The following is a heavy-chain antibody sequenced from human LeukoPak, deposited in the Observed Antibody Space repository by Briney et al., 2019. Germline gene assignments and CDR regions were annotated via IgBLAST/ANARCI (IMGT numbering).Heavy chain of an antibody. V-gene: IGHV3-23*01. CDR3: AKDLSAIVMGINWFDP. Sequence: GGSLRLSCAASGFTFSSYAMSWVRQAPGKGLEWVSATSGSGGSTYYADSVKGRFTISRDNSKNTLYLQMNSLRAEDTAVYYCAKDLSAIVMGINWFDPWGQGTLVTVSS. CDR1: GFTFSSYA. D-gene: IGHD3-22*01. CDR2: TSGSGGST. J-gene: IGHJ5*02.